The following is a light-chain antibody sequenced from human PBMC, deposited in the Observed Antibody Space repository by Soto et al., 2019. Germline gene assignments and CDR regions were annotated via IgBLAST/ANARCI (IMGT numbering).Light chain of an antibody. CDR3: QQYNNWPWT. J-gene: IGKJ1*01. V-gene: IGKV3-15*01. CDR1: QSMSDD. Sequence: EIVMTQSPATLSVSPGDRATLSCRASQSMSDDLAWYQRKPGQAPRLLIYGASTRATGIPARLSGSGSGTEFTLTISGLESEDFAVYYCQQYNNWPWTFGQGTQVEIK. CDR2: GAS.